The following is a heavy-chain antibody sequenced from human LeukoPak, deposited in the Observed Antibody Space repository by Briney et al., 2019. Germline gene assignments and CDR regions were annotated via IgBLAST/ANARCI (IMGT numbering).Heavy chain of an antibody. Sequence: GGSLRLSCAASGFTFISYGMSWVRQAPGKGLKWVSTISGSGATTYYADSVRGRFTISRDNSKDTLYLQMNSLRAEDTAVYYCAKETVSGYGNFDSWGQGTLVTVSS. CDR3: AKETVSGYGNFDS. V-gene: IGHV3-23*01. D-gene: IGHD5-12*01. J-gene: IGHJ4*02. CDR2: ISGSGATT. CDR1: GFTFISYG.